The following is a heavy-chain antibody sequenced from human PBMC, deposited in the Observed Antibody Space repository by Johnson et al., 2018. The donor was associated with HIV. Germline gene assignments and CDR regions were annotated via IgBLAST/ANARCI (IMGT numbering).Heavy chain of an antibody. CDR3: VKDQWGKWYSGTYGGAFDS. CDR2: ISYTGGSI. CDR1: GFAFSSYT. D-gene: IGHD1-26*01. J-gene: IGHJ3*02. Sequence: QVQLVESGGGVVQPGRSLRLSCAASGFAFSSYTMHWVRQVPGKGLDWVAVISYTGGSIDYAGSVKGRFTVSRDNSENTLYLQMNSLRAEDTALYYCVKDQWGKWYSGTYGGAFDSWGQGTMVTVSS. V-gene: IGHV3-30-3*01.